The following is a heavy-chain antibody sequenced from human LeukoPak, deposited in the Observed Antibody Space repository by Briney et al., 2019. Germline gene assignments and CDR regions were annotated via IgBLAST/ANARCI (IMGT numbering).Heavy chain of an antibody. CDR1: GYTFTSYD. J-gene: IGHJ4*02. Sequence: RASVKVSCKASGYTFTSYDINWVRQPTGPGLEGMGCMNLNSGNTGYAQQFQGRVNMTGDTSNSTAYMEPSRLRSDDTAVYYCARASILGWSRSVYFDYWGQGTLVTVSS. CDR2: MNLNSGNT. D-gene: IGHD2-21*01. V-gene: IGHV1-8*01. CDR3: ARASILGWSRSVYFDY.